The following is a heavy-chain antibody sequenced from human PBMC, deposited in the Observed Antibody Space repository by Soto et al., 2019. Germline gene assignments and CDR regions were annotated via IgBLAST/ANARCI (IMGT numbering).Heavy chain of an antibody. CDR3: AREYCSDGSCYSISLDY. CDR2: ISYDGS. V-gene: IGHV3-30-3*01. J-gene: IGHJ4*02. D-gene: IGHD2-15*01. CDR1: GFTFSSYA. Sequence: QVQLVESGGGVVQPGRSLRLSCAASGFTFSSYAMHWVRQAPGKGLEWVAVISYDGSNADSVKGRFTISRENSKNTLYLQMNGLRAEDTAVYYCAREYCSDGSCYSISLDYWGQGTLVTVSS.